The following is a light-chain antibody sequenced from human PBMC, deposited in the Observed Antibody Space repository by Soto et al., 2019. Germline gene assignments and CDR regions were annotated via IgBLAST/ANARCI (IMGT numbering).Light chain of an antibody. J-gene: IGKJ4*01. Sequence: AIQLTQSPYSLSASVGDRVTITCRASQGISSALAWYQQKPGKAPKLLIYDASSLESGVPSRFSGSGSGTDFTLTISSLQPEDFSTYAAHPFNSYTLPFGGRPKVAIK. CDR2: DAS. CDR3: HPFNSYTLP. V-gene: IGKV1-13*02. CDR1: QGISSA.